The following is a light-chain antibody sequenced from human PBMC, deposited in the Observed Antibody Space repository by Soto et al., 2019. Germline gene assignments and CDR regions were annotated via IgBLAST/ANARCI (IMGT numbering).Light chain of an antibody. J-gene: IGKJ5*01. CDR2: GSY. CDR1: QNINSD. V-gene: IGKV3D-15*01. Sequence: EIVMTQSPATLSVSPGESATLSCRASQNINSDLAWYVQKPGQAPRRVIYGSYTWGTDVPHRFTGSGSGTEFTLTISGIQSEEFAVYYCQQYNSWQITCGQGTRLEIK. CDR3: QQYNSWQIT.